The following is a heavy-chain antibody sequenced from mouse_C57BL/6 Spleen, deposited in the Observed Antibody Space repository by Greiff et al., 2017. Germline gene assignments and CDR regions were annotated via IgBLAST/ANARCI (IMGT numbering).Heavy chain of an antibody. J-gene: IGHJ2*01. D-gene: IGHD2-4*01. CDR1: GYTFTDYY. Sequence: VQLQQSGPELVKPGASVKISCKASGYTFTDYYMNWVKQSHGKSLEWIGDINPNNGGTSYNQKFKGKATLTVDKSSSTAYMELRSLTSEDSAVYYCARDYAFTYWGQGTTLTVSS. CDR2: INPNNGGT. CDR3: ARDYAFTY. V-gene: IGHV1-26*01.